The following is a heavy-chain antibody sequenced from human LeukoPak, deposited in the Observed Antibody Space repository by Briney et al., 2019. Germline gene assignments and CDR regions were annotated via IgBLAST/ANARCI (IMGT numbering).Heavy chain of an antibody. D-gene: IGHD2-21*02. V-gene: IGHV3-7*01. Sequence: GGSLRPSCAASGFTVSSNYMSWVRQAPGKGLEWVANINQDGSEKYYVDSVRGRFTISRDNAENSLYLQMNSLRVEDTAVYYCARVVGTTIYYWGQGTLVTVSS. J-gene: IGHJ4*02. CDR2: INQDGSEK. CDR1: GFTVSSNY. CDR3: ARVVGTTIYY.